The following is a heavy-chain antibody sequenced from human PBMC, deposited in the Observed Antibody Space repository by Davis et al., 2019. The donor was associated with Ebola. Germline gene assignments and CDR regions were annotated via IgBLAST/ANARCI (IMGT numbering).Heavy chain of an antibody. CDR1: GYTFTSYY. Sequence: ASVTVSCKASGYTFTSYYMHWVRQAPGQGLEWMGIINPSGGSTSYAQKFQGRVTMTRDTSTSTVYMELSSLRSEDTAVYYCSRDGQQWLVKGWFDPWGQGTLVTVSS. CDR3: SRDGQQWLVKGWFDP. CDR2: INPSGGST. J-gene: IGHJ5*02. V-gene: IGHV1-46*01. D-gene: IGHD6-19*01.